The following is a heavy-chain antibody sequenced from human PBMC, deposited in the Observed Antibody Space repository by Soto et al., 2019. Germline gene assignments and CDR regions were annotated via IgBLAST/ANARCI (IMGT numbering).Heavy chain of an antibody. CDR1: GFIFSNAW. CDR2: VKSKTDGGTT. D-gene: IGHD2-15*01. V-gene: IGHV3-15*07. Sequence: PGGSLRLSCAASGFIFSNAWINWVRQAPGKGLEWVGRVKSKTDGGTTDFAAPVKGRFTTSRENAKNTLYLQMNSLRAEDTGVYYCARVVSCNGXTCPHSYMDVWGKGTTVTVSS. CDR3: ARVVSCNGXTCPHSYMDV. J-gene: IGHJ6*03.